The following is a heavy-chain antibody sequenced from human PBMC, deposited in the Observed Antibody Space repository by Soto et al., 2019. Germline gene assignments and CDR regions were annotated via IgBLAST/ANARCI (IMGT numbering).Heavy chain of an antibody. CDR3: AKDMNSVPEY. CDR2: IKTDGSIT. CDR1: GFTFSSYW. Sequence: PGGSLRLSCAASGFTFSSYWMYWVRQAPGKGLVWVSRIKTDGSITSYADSVKGRFTVSRDNARDMLYLQMNSLRAEDTAVCYCAKDMNSVPEYWGQGTLVTVSS. D-gene: IGHD1-7*01. J-gene: IGHJ4*02. V-gene: IGHV3-74*01.